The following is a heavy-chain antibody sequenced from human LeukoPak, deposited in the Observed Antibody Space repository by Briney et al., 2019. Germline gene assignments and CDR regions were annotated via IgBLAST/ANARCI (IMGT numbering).Heavy chain of an antibody. CDR1: GFTFTGHG. CDR2: TSYDGSKK. CDR3: ARDRSGTYSVDY. Sequence: GGSLRLSCAASGFTFTGHGMHWVRQAPGKGLEWVADTSYDGSKKDYADSVKGRFTISRDDSENTVYLQMNSLRTEDTAVYYCARDRSGTYSVDYWGLGTLVTISS. D-gene: IGHD1-26*01. V-gene: IGHV3-30*04. J-gene: IGHJ4*02.